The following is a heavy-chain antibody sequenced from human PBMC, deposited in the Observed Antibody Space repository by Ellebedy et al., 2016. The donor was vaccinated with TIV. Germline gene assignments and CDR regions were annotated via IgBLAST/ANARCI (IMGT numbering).Heavy chain of an antibody. CDR2: FYNSVNT. CDR3: ARFFESGSTGDY. D-gene: IGHD3-10*01. CDR1: GGSISSYY. V-gene: IGHV4-59*08. Sequence: MPSETLSLTCTVSGGSISSYYWRWIRQPPGKGLEWIGYFYNSVNTIYNPSLKSRVSMSVDTSKNQVSLKLRSVTAEDTAVYYGARFFESGSTGDYWGQGTLVTVSS. J-gene: IGHJ4*02.